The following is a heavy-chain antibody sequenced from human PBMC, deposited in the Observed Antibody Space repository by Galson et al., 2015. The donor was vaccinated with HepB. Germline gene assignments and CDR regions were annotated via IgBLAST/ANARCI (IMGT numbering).Heavy chain of an antibody. CDR3: ASVWSYDSGGYYEPTYYFDH. Sequence: SLRLSCAASGFIFSTYWMSWVRQAPGKGLEWVANIKQDGSEKYYVDSVKGRFTISRDNAENSLYLQMSSLRADDTAVYYCASVWSYDSGGYYEPTYYFDHWGQGTLVTVSS. CDR2: IKQDGSEK. J-gene: IGHJ4*02. V-gene: IGHV3-7*03. D-gene: IGHD3-22*01. CDR1: GFIFSTYW.